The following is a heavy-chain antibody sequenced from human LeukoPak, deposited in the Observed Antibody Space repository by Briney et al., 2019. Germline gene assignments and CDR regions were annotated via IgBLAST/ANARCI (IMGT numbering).Heavy chain of an antibody. CDR2: IYHSGST. J-gene: IGHJ4*02. Sequence: SETLSLTCAVSGGSISSGGYSWSWIRQPPGKGLEWIGYIYHSGSTYYNPSLKSRVTISVDRSKNQFSLKLSSVTAADTAVYYCARVTIFGVVIRNKIFDYWGQGTLVTVSS. D-gene: IGHD3-3*01. CDR3: ARVTIFGVVIRNKIFDY. V-gene: IGHV4-30-2*01. CDR1: GGSISSGGYS.